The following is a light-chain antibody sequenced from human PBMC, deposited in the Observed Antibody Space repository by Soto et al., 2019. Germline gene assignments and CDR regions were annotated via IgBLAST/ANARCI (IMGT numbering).Light chain of an antibody. Sequence: DIQMTQSPSTLSASVGDRVTITCRASQSISTWLAWYQHKPGKAPKLLIYDASSLESGVPSRFSGSGSGTDFTLTISRLQSEDFASYYCQQYYSYPRTFGQGTKVDIK. J-gene: IGKJ1*01. CDR1: QSISTW. V-gene: IGKV1-5*01. CDR3: QQYYSYPRT. CDR2: DAS.